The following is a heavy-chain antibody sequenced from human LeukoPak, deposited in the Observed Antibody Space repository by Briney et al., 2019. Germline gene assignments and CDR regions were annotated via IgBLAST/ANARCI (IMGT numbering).Heavy chain of an antibody. CDR1: GFTFSSYS. CDR2: ISSSSSYI. J-gene: IGHJ6*03. CDR3: ARDYYDFWSGYYTAYYYMDV. D-gene: IGHD3-3*01. V-gene: IGHV3-21*01. Sequence: GGSLRLSCAASGFTFSSYSMNWVRQAPGKGLEWVSSISSSSSYIYYADSVKGRFTISRDNAKNSLYLQMNSLRAEDTAVYYCARDYYDFWSGYYTAYYYMDVWGKGTTVTVSS.